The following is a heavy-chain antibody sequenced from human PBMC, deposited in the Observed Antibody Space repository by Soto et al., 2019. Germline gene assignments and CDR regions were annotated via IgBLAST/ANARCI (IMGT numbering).Heavy chain of an antibody. CDR2: GSTRNTDT. D-gene: IGHD3-22*01. CDR1: GYTFTAYG. J-gene: IGHJ4*02. Sequence: QVNLVQSGPEVKMPGASVKVSCKTSGYTFTAYGLAWLRQAPGQRPEWMGWGSTRNTDTNYAQKFQGRVTMTTDTSTTTTNMELRSLRSDDTAVYYCARELNTDSSAYYSFAYWGQGTLVTVSS. CDR3: ARELNTDSSAYYSFAY. V-gene: IGHV1-18*01.